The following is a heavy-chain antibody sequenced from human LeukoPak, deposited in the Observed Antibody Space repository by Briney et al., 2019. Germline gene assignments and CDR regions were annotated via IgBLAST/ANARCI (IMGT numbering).Heavy chain of an antibody. CDR2: ISGSGINT. CDR1: GFTFSSYA. J-gene: IGHJ4*02. Sequence: GGSLRLSCAASGFTFSSYAMSWVRQAPGKGLEWVSAISGSGINTYYADSVKGRFTISRDNSKNTLYLQMNSLRAEDTAVYYCAKGLMTTVTIEDYWGQGTLVTVSS. CDR3: AKGLMTTVTIEDY. V-gene: IGHV3-23*01. D-gene: IGHD4-17*01.